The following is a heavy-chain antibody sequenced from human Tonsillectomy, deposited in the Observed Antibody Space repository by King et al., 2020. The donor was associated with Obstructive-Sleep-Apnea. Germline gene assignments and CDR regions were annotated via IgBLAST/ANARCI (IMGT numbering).Heavy chain of an antibody. J-gene: IGHJ4*02. CDR1: GGSITTYY. Sequence: QLQESGPGLVKPSETLSLTCTVSGGSITTYYWSWIRQPPGKGLEWLGYFFYPGTTNYNPSLKNRVTISVDTSKNQFSLRLTSVTAADAAVYFCARGLFYYDSSGHYALNGWGQGTLVTVSS. V-gene: IGHV4-59*01. CDR2: FFYPGTT. D-gene: IGHD3-22*01. CDR3: ARGLFYYDSSGHYALNG.